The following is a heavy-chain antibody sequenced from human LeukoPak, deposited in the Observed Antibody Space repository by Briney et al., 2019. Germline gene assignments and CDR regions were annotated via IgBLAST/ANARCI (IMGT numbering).Heavy chain of an antibody. Sequence: GASVKVSCKASSYTFTSYGISWVRQAPGQGLEWMGWISAYNGNTNYAQKFQGRVTMTEDTSTDTAYMELSSLRSEDTAVYYCATSDFWSGYYKWGQGTLVTVSS. CDR3: ATSDFWSGYYK. D-gene: IGHD3-3*01. CDR2: ISAYNGNT. V-gene: IGHV1-18*01. J-gene: IGHJ4*02. CDR1: SYTFTSYG.